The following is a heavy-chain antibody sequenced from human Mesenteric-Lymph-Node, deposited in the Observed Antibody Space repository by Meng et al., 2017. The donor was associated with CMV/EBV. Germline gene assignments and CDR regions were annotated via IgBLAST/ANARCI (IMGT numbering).Heavy chain of an antibody. Sequence: LSLTCAASGFTFSRFAMHWARQAPGKGLEWVAVISYDADNEYYADSVKGRFTISRVNSNNTLHLQMNNLRAEDTAMYFCARGDGGLIVSTLSDIWGQGVLVTVSS. CDR1: GFTFSRFA. V-gene: IGHV3-30-3*01. CDR3: ARGDGGLIVSTLSDI. J-gene: IGHJ4*02. CDR2: ISYDADNE. D-gene: IGHD5/OR15-5a*01.